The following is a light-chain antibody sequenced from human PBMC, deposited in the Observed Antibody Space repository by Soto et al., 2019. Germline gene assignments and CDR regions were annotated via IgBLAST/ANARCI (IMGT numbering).Light chain of an antibody. CDR1: QSVSSY. CDR3: QQRSNLFT. J-gene: IGKJ3*01. CDR2: DAS. Sequence: EIVLTQSPATLSLSPGERATLSCRASQSVSSYLAWYQQKPGQAPRLLIYDASNRATGIPARFSGSGAGKDFTLTISDLEPEDFAVYDCQQRSNLFTFGPGTKVDIK. V-gene: IGKV3-11*01.